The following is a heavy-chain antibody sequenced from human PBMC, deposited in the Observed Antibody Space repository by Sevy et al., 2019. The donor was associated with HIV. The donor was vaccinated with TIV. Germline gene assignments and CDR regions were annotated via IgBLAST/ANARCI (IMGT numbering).Heavy chain of an antibody. CDR2: IYPGDSDT. J-gene: IGHJ3*02. D-gene: IGHD2-2*01. Sequence: GESLKISCKGSGYRFTSYWIGWVRQMHGKGLEWLGIIYPGDSDTRYSPSFQGQVTISADKSISTAYLQWSSLKASDTAMYYCAGRSGCSSTSCYRGLGAFDIWGQGTMVTVSS. CDR1: GYRFTSYW. V-gene: IGHV5-51*01. CDR3: AGRSGCSSTSCYRGLGAFDI.